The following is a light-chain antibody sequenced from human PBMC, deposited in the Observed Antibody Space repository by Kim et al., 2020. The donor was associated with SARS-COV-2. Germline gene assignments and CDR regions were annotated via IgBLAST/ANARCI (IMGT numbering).Light chain of an antibody. J-gene: IGLJ3*02. V-gene: IGLV1-44*01. Sequence: QSVLTQSPSVSGSPGQRVTISCFGSGCNIERNYLNWYQQFPRTDAKILMYAPDQLSSGVPYRCSGSRSGTSASLPTSGLQSDDEAAYYCATWYDSLNAWVFGGGTQLTVL. CDR3: ATWYDSLNAWV. CDR1: GCNIERNY. CDR2: APD.